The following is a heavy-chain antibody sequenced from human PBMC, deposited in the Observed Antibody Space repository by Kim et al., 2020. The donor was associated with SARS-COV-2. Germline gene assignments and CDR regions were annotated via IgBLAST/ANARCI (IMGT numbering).Heavy chain of an antibody. CDR1: GFTFSSYG. CDR3: ARDHGYSGYASGDY. J-gene: IGHJ4*02. V-gene: IGHV3-33*01. D-gene: IGHD5-12*01. Sequence: GGSLRLSCAASGFTFSSYGMHWVRQAPGKGLEWVAVIWYDGSNKYYADSVKGRFTISRDNSKNTLYLQMNSLRAEDTAVYYCARDHGYSGYASGDYWGQGTLVTVSS. CDR2: IWYDGSNK.